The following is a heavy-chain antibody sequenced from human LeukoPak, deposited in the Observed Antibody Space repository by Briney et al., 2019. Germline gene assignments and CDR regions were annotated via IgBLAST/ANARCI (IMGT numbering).Heavy chain of an antibody. CDR3: ARDGYDYVWGSYRHNWFDP. Sequence: SVKVSCKASGGTFSSYAISWVRQAPEQGLEWMGGIIPIFGTANYAQKFQGRVTITADESTSTAYMELSSLRSEDTAVYYCARDGYDYVWGSYRHNWFDPWGQGTLVTVSS. V-gene: IGHV1-69*13. CDR2: IIPIFGTA. CDR1: GGTFSSYA. D-gene: IGHD3-16*02. J-gene: IGHJ5*02.